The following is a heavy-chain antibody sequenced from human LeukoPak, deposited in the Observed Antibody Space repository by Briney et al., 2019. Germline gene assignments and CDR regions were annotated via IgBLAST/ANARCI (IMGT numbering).Heavy chain of an antibody. V-gene: IGHV3-74*01. CDR1: GFTFSRYW. Sequence: GGSLRLSCAASGFTFSRYWMHWVRQAPGKGLVWVSRIKSDGSTNYAGSVKGRFTISRDNAKNTVSLQMNSLRAEDTGVYYCARAPAEIGGYYPEYFRHWGQGTLVTVSS. CDR3: ARAPAEIGGYYPEYFRH. J-gene: IGHJ1*01. CDR2: IKSDGST. D-gene: IGHD3-22*01.